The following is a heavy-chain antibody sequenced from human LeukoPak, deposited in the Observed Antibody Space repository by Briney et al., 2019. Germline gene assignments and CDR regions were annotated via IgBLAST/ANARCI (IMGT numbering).Heavy chain of an antibody. D-gene: IGHD4-17*01. CDR3: IVFGDSNH. J-gene: IGHJ5*02. CDR1: GFTGSNNN. CDR2: IHSSGGT. V-gene: IGHV3-53*01. Sequence: GGSLRLSCAASGFTGSNNNMSWVRQAPGKGLEWVSAIHSSGGTYYADSVKGRFTISRDTSKNTLYLQINSLRVEDTAVYYCIVFGDSNHWGQGTLVTVSS.